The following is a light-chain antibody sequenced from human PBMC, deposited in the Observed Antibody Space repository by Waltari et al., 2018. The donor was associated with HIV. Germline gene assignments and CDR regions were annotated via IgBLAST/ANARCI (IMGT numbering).Light chain of an antibody. CDR1: GSDVGGYNS. CDR2: AVS. J-gene: IGLJ3*02. CDR3: SSYTNRVTWV. Sequence: QSALTQPAFVSGSRGKSINISCTDTGSDVGGYNSVSWYQQQPGKAPKLLIYAVSNRPSGVSNRFSCSKSGNTASLTVSGLQTEDEADYYCSSYTNRVTWVFGGGTRLTVL. V-gene: IGLV2-14*01.